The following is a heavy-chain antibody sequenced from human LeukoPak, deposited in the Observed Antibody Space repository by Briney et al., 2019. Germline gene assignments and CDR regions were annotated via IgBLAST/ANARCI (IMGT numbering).Heavy chain of an antibody. V-gene: IGHV3-7*03. J-gene: IGHJ4*02. D-gene: IGHD6-6*01. CDR3: ARGLGKGSSDY. CDR1: GFPFSSYW. Sequence: PGGSLRLSCVASGFPFSSYWMIWVRQAPGKGLEWVANINQPGSQKYHVDSVKGRFTISRDNARNSLFLQMNSLTADDTAVYYCARGLGKGSSDYWGQGTLVTVSS. CDR2: INQPGSQK.